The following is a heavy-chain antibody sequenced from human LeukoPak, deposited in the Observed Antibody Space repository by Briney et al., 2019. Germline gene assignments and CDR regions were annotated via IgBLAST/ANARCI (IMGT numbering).Heavy chain of an antibody. CDR3: AKEIIVAAAYFDY. D-gene: IGHD1-26*01. V-gene: IGHV3-74*01. Sequence: GGSLRLSCAASGFTFSSYWMHWVRQAPGKGLVWVSRINSDGSSTSYADSVKGRFTISRDNSKNTLYLQMNSLRAEDTAVYYCAKEIIVAAAYFDYWGQGTLVTVSS. CDR1: GFTFSSYW. J-gene: IGHJ4*02. CDR2: INSDGSST.